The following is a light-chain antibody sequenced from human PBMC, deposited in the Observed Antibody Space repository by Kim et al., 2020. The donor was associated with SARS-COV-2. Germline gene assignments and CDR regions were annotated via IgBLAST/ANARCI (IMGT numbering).Light chain of an antibody. CDR1: NMYDKS. J-gene: IGLJ2*01. CDR2: FDD. CDR3: QVLDTVGDHRVV. Sequence: PGRTARLSCGGDNMYDKSVHWYQQKPGQAPVLVMYFDDDRPSGIPERFSGSNSGNTATLTISRVEAADEADYYCQVLDTVGDHRVVFGGGTQLTVL. V-gene: IGLV3-21*04.